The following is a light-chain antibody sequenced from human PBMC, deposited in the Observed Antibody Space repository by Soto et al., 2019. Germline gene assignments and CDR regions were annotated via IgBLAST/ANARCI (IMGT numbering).Light chain of an antibody. Sequence: ILMTQSPATLSVSPGERATLSCRASQSVSNNLAWYQQKPGQAPRLLIYDASTRATGIPARFSGSGSGTEVTLTISGLQSEDFAVYYCQQYNKWPPWTFGQGTKVEIK. CDR1: QSVSNN. J-gene: IGKJ1*01. CDR3: QQYNKWPPWT. V-gene: IGKV3-15*01. CDR2: DAS.